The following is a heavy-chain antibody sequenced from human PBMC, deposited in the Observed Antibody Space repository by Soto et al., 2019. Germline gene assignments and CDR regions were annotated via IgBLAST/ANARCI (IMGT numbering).Heavy chain of an antibody. CDR1: GGTFSSYS. V-gene: IGHV1-69*01. CDR3: ARDGGRHSGGIDY. Sequence: QVQLVQSGAEVKKPGSSVKVSCKASGGTFSSYSINWVRQAPGQGLALMGEIIPIFGTANYAQKFQGRVTITADESTITAYMELSSLRSEDTAVYYCARDGGRHSGGIDYWGQGTLVTVSS. D-gene: IGHD1-26*01. J-gene: IGHJ4*02. CDR2: IIPIFGTA.